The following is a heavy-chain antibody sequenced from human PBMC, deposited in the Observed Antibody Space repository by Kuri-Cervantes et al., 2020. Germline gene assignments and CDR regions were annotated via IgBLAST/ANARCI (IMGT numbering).Heavy chain of an antibody. CDR1: GFTFDDYA. D-gene: IGHD3-22*01. V-gene: IGHV3-9*01. CDR3: ARETRPDSSGYYDSFDI. J-gene: IGHJ3*02. CDR2: ISWNSGSI. Sequence: GGSLRLSCAASGFTFDDYAMHWVRQAPGKGLEWVSGISWNSGSIGYADSVKGRFTISRDNSKNTLYLQMNSLRAEDTAVYYCARETRPDSSGYYDSFDIWGQGTMVTVSS.